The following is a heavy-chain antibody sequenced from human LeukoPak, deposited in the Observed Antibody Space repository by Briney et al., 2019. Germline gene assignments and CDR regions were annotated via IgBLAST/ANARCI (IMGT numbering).Heavy chain of an antibody. CDR3: AIDSRYGSSGTTFYY. D-gene: IGHD2-15*01. CDR2: MNPNSGNT. V-gene: IGHV1-8*01. Sequence: ASVKVSCKASGYTFTIYDINWVRQATGQGLEWMGWMNPNSGNTGYAQKFQGRVTMTRNTSISTAYMELSSLRSEDTAVYYCAIDSRYGSSGTTFYYWGQGTLVTVSS. J-gene: IGHJ4*02. CDR1: GYTFTIYD.